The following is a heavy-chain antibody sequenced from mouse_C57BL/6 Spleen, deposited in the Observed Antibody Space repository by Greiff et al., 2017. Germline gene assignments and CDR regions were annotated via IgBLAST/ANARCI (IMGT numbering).Heavy chain of an antibody. CDR1: GYTFTDYE. Sequence: VQLVESGAELVRPGASVTLSCKASGYTFTDYEMHWVKQTPVHGLEWIGAIDPETGGTAYNQKFQGKAIMTADKSSSTAYMELRSLTSEDSAVYYCTRRKIENWGVGYYAMDYWGQGTSVTVSS. CDR2: IDPETGGT. V-gene: IGHV1-15*01. D-gene: IGHD4-1*01. CDR3: TRRKIENWGVGYYAMDY. J-gene: IGHJ4*01.